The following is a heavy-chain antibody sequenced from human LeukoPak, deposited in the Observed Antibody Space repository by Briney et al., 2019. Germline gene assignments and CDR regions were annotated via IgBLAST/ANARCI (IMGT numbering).Heavy chain of an antibody. V-gene: IGHV4-59*12. CDR1: GGSISSYY. CDR3: ARETAARAAFDI. Sequence: KPSETLSLTCTVSGGSISSYYWSWIRQPPGKGLEWIGYIYYSGSTYYNPSLRSRVTISVDTSKNQFSLKLSSVTAADTAVYYCARETAARAAFDIWGQGTMVTVSS. CDR2: IYYSGST. D-gene: IGHD6-6*01. J-gene: IGHJ3*02.